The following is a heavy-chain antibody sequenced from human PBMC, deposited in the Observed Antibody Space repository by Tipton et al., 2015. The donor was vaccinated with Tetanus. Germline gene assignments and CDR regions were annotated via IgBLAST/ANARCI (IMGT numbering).Heavy chain of an antibody. D-gene: IGHD2-15*01. CDR1: GFTFDDSA. CDR2: ISASGSST. J-gene: IGHJ4*02. Sequence: SLRLSCAASGFTFDDSAMSWVRQAPGKGLEWVSAISASGSSTYYADSVKGRFTISRDNSKNTLYLQMNSLRAEDTAVYYCAREADCSGGSCFSGDFDNWGQGTQVTVSS. CDR3: AREADCSGGSCFSGDFDN. V-gene: IGHV3-23*01.